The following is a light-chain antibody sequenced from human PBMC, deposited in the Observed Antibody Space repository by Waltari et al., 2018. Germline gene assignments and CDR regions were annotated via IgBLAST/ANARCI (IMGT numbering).Light chain of an antibody. V-gene: IGKV1-17*01. J-gene: IGKJ1*01. CDR3: LQHHTFPWT. CDR1: QGISDD. CDR2: GAT. Sequence: DIQMTQSPSSLSASLGDRVTITCRASQGISDDLGWYQQKPGKAPKRLIFGATTLDSGVPSRFSGSGSGTEFSLTISSLQPGDFATYFCLQHHTFPWTFGQGTTLVIK.